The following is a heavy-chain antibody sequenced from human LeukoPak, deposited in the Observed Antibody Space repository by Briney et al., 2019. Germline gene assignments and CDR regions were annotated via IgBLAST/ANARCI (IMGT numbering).Heavy chain of an antibody. J-gene: IGHJ4*02. D-gene: IGHD2-15*01. CDR2: IKQGGSEK. V-gene: IGHV3-7*04. CDR1: GFTFSSYW. Sequence: GGSLRFSCAASGFTFSSYWMSWVRQAPGKGLEWVANIKQGGSEKYYVDSVKGRFTISRDDAKNSVYLQMNSLRVEDTAVYYCARDGIDYWGQGTLVTVSS. CDR3: ARDGIDY.